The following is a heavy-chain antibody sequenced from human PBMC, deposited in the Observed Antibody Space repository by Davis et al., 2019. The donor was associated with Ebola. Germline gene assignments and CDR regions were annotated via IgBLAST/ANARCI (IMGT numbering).Heavy chain of an antibody. CDR1: GYTFTSYG. CDR2: ISAYNGNT. Sequence: ASVKVSCKASGYTFTSYGISWVRQAPGQGLEWMGWISAYNGNTNYAQKFQGRVTITRDTSASTAYMELSSLRSEDTAVYYCARVSDYYGMDVWGKGTTVTVSS. J-gene: IGHJ6*04. V-gene: IGHV1-18*04. CDR3: ARVSDYYGMDV.